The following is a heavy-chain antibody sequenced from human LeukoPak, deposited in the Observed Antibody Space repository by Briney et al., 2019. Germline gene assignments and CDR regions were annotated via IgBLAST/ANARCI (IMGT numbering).Heavy chain of an antibody. Sequence: GGSLRLSCAASGFTFSSYAMNWVRQAPGKGLEWVSTLSGSGGSTYYAGSVKGRFTISRDNSKSTLYLQMNSLRAEDTAVYYCAKGVTGTRAFDIWGQGTMVTVSS. J-gene: IGHJ3*02. V-gene: IGHV3-23*01. CDR3: AKGVTGTRAFDI. D-gene: IGHD1-7*01. CDR2: LSGSGGST. CDR1: GFTFSSYA.